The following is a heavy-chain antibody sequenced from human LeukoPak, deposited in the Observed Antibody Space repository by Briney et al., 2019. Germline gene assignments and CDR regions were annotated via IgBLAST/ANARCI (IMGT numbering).Heavy chain of an antibody. CDR3: VRGTGY. CDR2: ISSNGDNT. V-gene: IGHV3-64D*06. CDR1: GFTFSTYV. J-gene: IGHJ4*02. Sequence: GGSLRLSCSVSGFTFSTYVMHWVRQAPGQGLEYVSAISSNGDNTYYADSVNGRFTISRDNSKNTLYLQMSSLRADDTAVYYCVRGTGYWGQGTLVTVSS.